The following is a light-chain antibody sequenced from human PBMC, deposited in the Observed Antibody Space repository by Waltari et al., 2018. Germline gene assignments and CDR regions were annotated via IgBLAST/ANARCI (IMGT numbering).Light chain of an antibody. Sequence: DIVMTRSPLSLSVTPGVLASIPCKPSQSLLHGSGNTFLDWYLHNPGQSPQLLIYLISNRASGVPDRFSGSGSGPDFTLKISRVEAEDVGVYFCMQARQTPWTFGQGTKVEIK. CDR3: MQARQTPWT. CDR1: QSLLHGSGNTF. J-gene: IGKJ1*01. CDR2: LIS. V-gene: IGKV2-28*01.